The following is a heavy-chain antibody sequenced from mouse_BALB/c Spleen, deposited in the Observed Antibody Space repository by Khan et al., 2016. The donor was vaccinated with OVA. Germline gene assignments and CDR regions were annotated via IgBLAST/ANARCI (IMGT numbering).Heavy chain of an antibody. CDR2: ISSGGGSYI. V-gene: IGHV5-9-3*01. CDR3: SRVYFGYFDY. CDR1: GFTFTKYA. Sequence: EVELVESGGGLVKPGDSLKLSCAASGFTFTKYAMSWVRQTPEKRLEWVATISSGGGSYIYYPDSVKGRFTIFRDNAKHTLYLQMSSMRYEDTAMYYCSRVYFGYFDYWGQGTTLTVSS. J-gene: IGHJ2*01. D-gene: IGHD1-1*01.